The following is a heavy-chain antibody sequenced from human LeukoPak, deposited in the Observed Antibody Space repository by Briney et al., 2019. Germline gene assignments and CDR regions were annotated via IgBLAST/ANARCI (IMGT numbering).Heavy chain of an antibody. V-gene: IGHV1-18*01. Sequence: ASVKVSCKASGYTFTSYGISWVRQAPGQGLEWMGWISAYNGNTNYAQKLQGRVTMTTDTSASTAYMELRSLRSDDTAVYYCARDLGGVQQLAIDYWGQGTLVTVSS. D-gene: IGHD6-13*01. CDR2: ISAYNGNT. CDR3: ARDLGGVQQLAIDY. J-gene: IGHJ4*02. CDR1: GYTFTSYG.